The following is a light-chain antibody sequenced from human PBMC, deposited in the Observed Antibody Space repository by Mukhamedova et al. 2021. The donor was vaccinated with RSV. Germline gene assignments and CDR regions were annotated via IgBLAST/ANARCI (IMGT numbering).Light chain of an antibody. CDR1: SISHW. CDR2: KAS. J-gene: IGKJ1*01. CDR3: QQYFSYWT. Sequence: SISHWLAWYHLKPGKAPRLLIYKASTLETGVPLRFSGNRSGTTFTLTINSLQPEDVGTYYCQQYFSYWTFGQGTQVDI. V-gene: IGKV1-5*03.